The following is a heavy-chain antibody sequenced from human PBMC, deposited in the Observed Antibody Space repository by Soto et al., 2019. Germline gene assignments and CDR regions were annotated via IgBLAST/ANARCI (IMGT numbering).Heavy chain of an antibody. Sequence: QVQLVQSGPEVKKPGASVKVSCKASGYTFTTYAIHWVRQAPGQGLEWMGWINAGNGNTEFSERFRGRVTITRDTSASTAPMELTGMTCADTAVYYCARRFESDGWLDPWGQGTLVTVSS. CDR2: INAGNGNT. V-gene: IGHV1-3*01. J-gene: IGHJ5*02. CDR3: ARRFESDGWLDP. D-gene: IGHD3-10*01. CDR1: GYTFTTYA.